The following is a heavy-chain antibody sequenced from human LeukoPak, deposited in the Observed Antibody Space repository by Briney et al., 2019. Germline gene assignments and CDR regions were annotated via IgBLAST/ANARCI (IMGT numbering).Heavy chain of an antibody. J-gene: IGHJ6*02. CDR2: TYYRSKWYN. CDR1: GDSVSSNSAA. V-gene: IGHV6-1*01. D-gene: IGHD6-13*01. CDR3: ARDPMAAAARYYYYYYGMDV. Sequence: SQTLSLTCAISGDSVSSNSAAWNWIRQSPSRGLEWLGRTYYRSKWYNDYAVSVKSRITINPDTSKNQFSLQLNSVTPEDTAVYYCARDPMAAAARYYYYYYGMDVWGQGTTVTVSS.